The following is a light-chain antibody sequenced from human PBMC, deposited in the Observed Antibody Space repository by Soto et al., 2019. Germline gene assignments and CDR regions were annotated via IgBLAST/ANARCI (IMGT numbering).Light chain of an antibody. V-gene: IGLV2-14*01. CDR3: CSWTSSATSV. CDR1: SSDVGYSSS. J-gene: IGLJ1*01. Sequence: QSALIQPASVSGSPEQSITISCTGASSDVGYSSSVSWYQQHPGKAPKLVIFDVSNRPSGVSNRFSGSKSGNTASLTISGLQAEDEAGYYCCSWTSSATSVCGSGTNVTV. CDR2: DVS.